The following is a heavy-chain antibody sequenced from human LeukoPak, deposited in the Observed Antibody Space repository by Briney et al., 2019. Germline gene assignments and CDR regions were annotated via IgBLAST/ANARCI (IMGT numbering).Heavy chain of an antibody. D-gene: IGHD3-10*01. CDR1: GGSISSGGYY. V-gene: IGHV4-39*07. CDR2: INHSGST. J-gene: IGHJ4*02. CDR3: ARVTTMVRGVIITYPYIDY. Sequence: SETLSLTCTVSGGSISSGGYYWSWIRQPPGKGLEWIGEINHSGSTNYNPSLKSRVTISVDTSKNQFSLKLSSVTAADTAVYYCARVTTMVRGVIITYPYIDYWGQGTLVTVSS.